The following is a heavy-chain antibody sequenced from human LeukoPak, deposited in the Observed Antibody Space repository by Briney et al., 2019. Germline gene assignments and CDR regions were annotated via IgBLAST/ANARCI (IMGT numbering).Heavy chain of an antibody. D-gene: IGHD3-9*01. V-gene: IGHV4-59*01. CDR3: ARGRKYTPGYRVTELGSGYSDY. CDR1: GGSISSYY. Sequence: SETLSLTCTVSGGSISSYYWNWIRQPPGKGLEWIGYMSYSGTTNYNPSLKSRVTISIDTSKSQFSLKLSSVTAADTAVYYCARGRKYTPGYRVTELGSGYSDYWGQGTLVTVSS. J-gene: IGHJ4*02. CDR2: MSYSGTT.